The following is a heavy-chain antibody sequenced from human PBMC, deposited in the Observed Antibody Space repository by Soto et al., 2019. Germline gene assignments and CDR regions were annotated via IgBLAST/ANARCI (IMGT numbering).Heavy chain of an antibody. J-gene: IGHJ4*02. D-gene: IGHD6-19*01. CDR2: IYYSGST. CDR3: AMKAVAANYFDY. V-gene: IGHV4-59*08. Sequence: SETLSLTCTVSGASISSYYWSWIRQPPGKGLEWIGYIYYSGSTNYNPSLKSRVTVSVDTSKNQFSLKLSSVTAADTAVYYCAMKAVAANYFDYWGQGTLLTVSS. CDR1: GASISSYY.